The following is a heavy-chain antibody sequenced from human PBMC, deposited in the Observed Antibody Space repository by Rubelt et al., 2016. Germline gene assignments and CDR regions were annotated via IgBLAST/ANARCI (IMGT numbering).Heavy chain of an antibody. D-gene: IGHD3-10*01. Sequence: QVQLQQWGAGLLKPSETLSLTCAVYGGSFSGYYWSWIRQPPGKGLEWIGEINHSGSTNYNPSLKGRVPRSVDTSKNQFSLKLSSVTAADTAVYYCARGRGTMVRNHDYWGQGTLVTVSS. CDR1: GGSFSGYY. CDR2: INHSGST. V-gene: IGHV4-34*01. J-gene: IGHJ4*02. CDR3: ARGRGTMVRNHDY.